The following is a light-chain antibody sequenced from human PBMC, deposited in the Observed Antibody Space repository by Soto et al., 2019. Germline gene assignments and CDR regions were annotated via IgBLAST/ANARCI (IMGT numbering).Light chain of an antibody. CDR3: QQYNNWPRRT. CDR2: DAS. J-gene: IGKJ1*01. V-gene: IGKV3-15*01. CDR1: QSVGSD. Sequence: VLTQSPATLSLSGGARATLSCRASQSVGSDLVWYRQKPGQAPRLLFYDASTRATGIPARFSGSGSGTEFTLTISSLQSEDFAVYYCQQYNNWPRRTFGQGTKVDIK.